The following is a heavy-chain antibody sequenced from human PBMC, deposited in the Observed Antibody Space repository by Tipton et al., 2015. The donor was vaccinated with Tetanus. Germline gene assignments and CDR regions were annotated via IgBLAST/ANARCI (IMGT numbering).Heavy chain of an antibody. CDR3: TSHDYYDGSGFFVVPDYYYCYGMDV. Sequence: QLVQSGAEVKKPGSSVKVSCKASGGTFSSYAISWVRQAPGQGLEWMGGIIPIFGTANYAQKFQGRVTITADESTSTAYMELSSLRSEDTALCYCTSHDYYDGSGFFVVPDYYYCYGMDVWGQGTAVTVSS. V-gene: IGHV1-69*01. J-gene: IGHJ6*02. CDR1: GGTFSSYA. CDR2: IIPIFGTA. D-gene: IGHD3-22*01.